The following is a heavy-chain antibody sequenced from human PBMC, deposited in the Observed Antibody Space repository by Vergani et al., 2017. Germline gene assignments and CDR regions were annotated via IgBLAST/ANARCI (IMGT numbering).Heavy chain of an antibody. D-gene: IGHD6-6*01. CDR3: ARDIAARVDP. J-gene: IGHJ5*02. V-gene: IGHV5-10-1*01. CDR1: IYRFTSYC. CDR2: IVPRNYYI. Sequence: DVPLFLSGADVKKPGDSLRISCKVSIYRFTSYCTSCVRQMPGKGLEWMGWIVPRNYYINYSPSFQGHVTISAHESISTAYLQWSSLKASDTAMYYCARDIAARVDPWGQGTLVTVSS.